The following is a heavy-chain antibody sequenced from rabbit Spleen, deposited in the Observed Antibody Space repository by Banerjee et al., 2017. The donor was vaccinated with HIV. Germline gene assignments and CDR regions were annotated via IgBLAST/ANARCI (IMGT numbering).Heavy chain of an antibody. J-gene: IGHJ6*01. CDR1: GVSFSISSY. Sequence: LVEYGGDLVQPGASLTLTCTASGVSFSISSYMCWVRQAPGKGLEWIACIDAGSSGFTYFATWAKGRFTISKSSSTTVTLQMTRLTAADTATYFCARDSGSSFSSYGMDLWGPGTLVTVS. D-gene: IGHD8-1*01. CDR2: IDAGSSGFT. CDR3: ARDSGSSFSSYGMDL. V-gene: IGHV1S40*01.